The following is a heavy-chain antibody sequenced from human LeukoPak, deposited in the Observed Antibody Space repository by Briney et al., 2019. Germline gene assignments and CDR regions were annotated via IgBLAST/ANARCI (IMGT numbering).Heavy chain of an antibody. CDR1: GYTFTGYY. CDR3: ARDRPRQQLAYFFDY. CDR2: INPNSGGT. D-gene: IGHD6-6*01. Sequence: ASVKVSCKASGYTFTGYYMHWVRQAPGQGLEWMGWINPNSGGTNYAQKFQGRVTMTRDTSISTAYMELSRLRSDDTAVYYCARDRPRQQLAYFFDYWGQGTLVTVSS. V-gene: IGHV1-2*02. J-gene: IGHJ4*02.